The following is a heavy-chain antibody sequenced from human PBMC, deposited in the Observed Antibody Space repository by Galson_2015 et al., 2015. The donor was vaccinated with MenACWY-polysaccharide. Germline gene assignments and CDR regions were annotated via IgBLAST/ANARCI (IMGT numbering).Heavy chain of an antibody. J-gene: IGHJ3*02. CDR3: ARRHSVITVSYAFDI. D-gene: IGHD3-22*01. Sequence: QSGAEVKKPGESLKISCKGSGFIFTSYWIGWVRQMPGKGLEWMGIIYHGDSDTKYSPSFQGQVTISADKSISTAYLQWSSLRASDTAMYDCARRHSVITVSYAFDIWGQGTMGTVSS. CDR2: IYHGDSDT. CDR1: GFIFTSYW. V-gene: IGHV5-51*03.